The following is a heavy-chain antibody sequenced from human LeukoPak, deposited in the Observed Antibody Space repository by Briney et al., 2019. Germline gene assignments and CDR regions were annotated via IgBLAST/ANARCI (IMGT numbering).Heavy chain of an antibody. CDR2: ISGSGSST. Sequence: GGSLRLSCSASGFTFTTYAMSWVRQAPGKGLEWVSAISGSGSSTYYADSVKGRFTISRGNSKNTLFLQMNSLRAEDTAVYYCAKGYCSSSSCYSYAFDIWGQGTMVTVSS. CDR3: AKGYCSSSSCYSYAFDI. V-gene: IGHV3-23*01. D-gene: IGHD2-2*01. CDR1: GFTFTTYA. J-gene: IGHJ3*02.